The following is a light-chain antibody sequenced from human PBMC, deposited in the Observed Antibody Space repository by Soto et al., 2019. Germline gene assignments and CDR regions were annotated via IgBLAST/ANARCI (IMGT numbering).Light chain of an antibody. Sequence: ENVLPQSNGTLSFSPGERATLSCRAIQSISSSYLAWYQQKPGQAPRLLIYGASNRATGIPARFSGSGSGTDFTLTISSLEPEDFAVYYCQQRSNWPLLTFGGGTKVDIK. CDR3: QQRSNWPLLT. CDR2: GAS. V-gene: IGKV3D-20*02. CDR1: QSISSSY. J-gene: IGKJ4*01.